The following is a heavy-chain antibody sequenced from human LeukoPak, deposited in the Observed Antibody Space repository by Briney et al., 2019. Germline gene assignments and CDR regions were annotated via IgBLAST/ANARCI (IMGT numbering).Heavy chain of an antibody. Sequence: GGSLRLSCAASGFTFSSYWMSWVRQAPGKGLEWVANIKQDGSEKYYVDSVKGRFTISRDNAKNSLYLQMNSLRAEDTAVYYCARDLGRIAVALNWFDPWGQGTLVTVSS. CDR2: IKQDGSEK. CDR3: ARDLGRIAVALNWFDP. V-gene: IGHV3-7*01. CDR1: GFTFSSYW. J-gene: IGHJ5*02. D-gene: IGHD6-19*01.